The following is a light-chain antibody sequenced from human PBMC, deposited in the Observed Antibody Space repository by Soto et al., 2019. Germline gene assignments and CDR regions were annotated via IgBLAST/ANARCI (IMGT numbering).Light chain of an antibody. CDR2: SAS. CDR3: QQTYISPTT. Sequence: DIQMTQSPSSLSASVGDRVTITCRASETTANYLNWYQHKPGKAPKLLIHSASSLQSGVPSRFSGRGSGTDFTLTINSLQPEDFATYSCQQTYISPTTFGGGTKVDIK. CDR1: ETTANY. J-gene: IGKJ4*01. V-gene: IGKV1-39*01.